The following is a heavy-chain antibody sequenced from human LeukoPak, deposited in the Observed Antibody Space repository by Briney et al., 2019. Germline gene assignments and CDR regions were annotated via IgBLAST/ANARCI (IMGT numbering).Heavy chain of an antibody. CDR2: IYYSGST. J-gene: IGHJ3*02. D-gene: IGHD5-12*01. CDR1: GGSISSYY. Sequence: SETLSLTCTVSGGSISSYYWIWIRQPPGKGLEWIGYIYYSGSTNYNPSLKSRVTISVDTSKNQFSLKLSSVTAADTAVHYCARVATKGAFDIWGQGTMVTVSS. V-gene: IGHV4-59*01. CDR3: ARVATKGAFDI.